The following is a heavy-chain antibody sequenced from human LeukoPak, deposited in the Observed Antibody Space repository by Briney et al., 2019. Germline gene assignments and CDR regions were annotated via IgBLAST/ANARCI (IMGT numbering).Heavy chain of an antibody. CDR3: AREIYGDHGGLDV. Sequence: PGGSLRLSCAASGFTFSNYKMNWVRQGPGKGLEWVSSITSGGGHTFYADSVKGRFTISRDNAKNSLYLPMNSLRVEDTAVYYCAREIYGDHGGLDVWGQGTTVTVSS. D-gene: IGHD4-17*01. CDR2: ITSGGGHT. J-gene: IGHJ6*02. CDR1: GFTFSNYK. V-gene: IGHV3-21*01.